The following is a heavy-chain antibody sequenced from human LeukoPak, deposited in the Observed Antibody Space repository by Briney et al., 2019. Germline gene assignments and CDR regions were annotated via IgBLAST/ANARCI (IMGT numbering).Heavy chain of an antibody. CDR3: ARDRYHGDRYYYYYGMDV. J-gene: IGHJ6*02. CDR1: GFTFSSYA. CDR2: ISFDGTNK. V-gene: IGHV3-30*01. Sequence: PGGSLRLSCAVSGFTFSSYAMHWVRQAPGKGLEWVAVISFDGTNKYYADLVKGRFTISKDHAKNTLYLQMNSLRTEDTAVYYCARDRYHGDRYYYYYGMDVWGQGTAVTVSS. D-gene: IGHD4-17*01.